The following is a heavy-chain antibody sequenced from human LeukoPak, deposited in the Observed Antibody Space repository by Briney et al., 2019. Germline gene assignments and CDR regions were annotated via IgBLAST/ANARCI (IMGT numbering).Heavy chain of an antibody. CDR3: ARHDSWALTWYMDV. Sequence: PSETLSLTCTVSGGSISSGSYYWSWIRQPAGKGLEWIGRIYTTGSTNYNPSLKSRVTISVDTSENQFSLNLSSVTAADTAVYYCARHDSWALTWYMDVWGKGTTVTVSS. CDR2: IYTTGST. D-gene: IGHD2-15*01. J-gene: IGHJ6*03. CDR1: GGSISSGSYY. V-gene: IGHV4-61*02.